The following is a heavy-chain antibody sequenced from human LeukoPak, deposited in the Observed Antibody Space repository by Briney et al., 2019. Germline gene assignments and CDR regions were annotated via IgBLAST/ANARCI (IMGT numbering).Heavy chain of an antibody. J-gene: IGHJ4*02. CDR2: INSDGSST. CDR1: GFTFSSYW. CDR3: ARGYCSGGSCFDY. V-gene: IGHV3-74*01. D-gene: IGHD2-15*01. Sequence: PGGSLRLPCAASGFTFSSYWMHWVRQAPGKGLVWVSRINSDGSSTSYADSVKGRFTISRDNAKNTLYLQMNSLRAEDTAVYYCARGYCSGGSCFDYWGQGTLVTVSS.